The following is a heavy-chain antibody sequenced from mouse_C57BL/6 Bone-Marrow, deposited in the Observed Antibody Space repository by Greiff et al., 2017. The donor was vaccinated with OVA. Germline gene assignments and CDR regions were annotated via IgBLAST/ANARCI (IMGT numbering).Heavy chain of an antibody. Sequence: QVQLKESGAELARPGASVKLSCKASGYTFTSYGISWVKQRTGQGLEWIGEIYPRSGNTYYNEKFKGKATLTADKSSSTAYMELRSLTSEDSAVYFCAWDPFDYWGQGTTLTVSS. CDR3: AWDPFDY. CDR2: IYPRSGNT. V-gene: IGHV1-81*01. J-gene: IGHJ2*01. D-gene: IGHD4-1*01. CDR1: GYTFTSYG.